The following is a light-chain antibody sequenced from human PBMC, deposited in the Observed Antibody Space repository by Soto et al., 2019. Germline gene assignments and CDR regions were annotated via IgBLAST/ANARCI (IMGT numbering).Light chain of an antibody. CDR3: QQYNGFGLWT. V-gene: IGKV1-5*03. J-gene: IGKJ1*01. Sequence: DIQMTQSPSTLSASVGDRVSITCRASQSISSPMAWYQQEPGKAPRLLIYETSTLQRGVPSRFSGSASGTEFTLTISSLQPDDFATYYCQQYNGFGLWTFGQGTKVEIK. CDR1: QSISSP. CDR2: ETS.